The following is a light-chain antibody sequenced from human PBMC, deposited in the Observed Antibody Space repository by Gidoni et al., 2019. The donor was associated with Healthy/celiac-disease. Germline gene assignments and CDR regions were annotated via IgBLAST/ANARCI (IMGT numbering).Light chain of an antibody. CDR3: QQYNNRAGT. CDR1: QSVSSN. CDR2: GAS. J-gene: IGKJ2*01. V-gene: IGKV3-15*01. Sequence: EIVMTQSPATLSVSPGERATLSCRASQSVSSNLAWYQQKPGQAPRLLIYGASTRATGIPARFSGSGSGTEFTLTISSLQSEDFAVYYCQQYNNRAGTFXQXTKLEIK.